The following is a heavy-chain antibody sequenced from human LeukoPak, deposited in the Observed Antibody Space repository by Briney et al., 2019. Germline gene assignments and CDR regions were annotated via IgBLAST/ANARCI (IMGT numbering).Heavy chain of an antibody. CDR3: TKGITGTTSGYFDY. V-gene: IGHV3-30*18. CDR2: ISYDGSNK. CDR1: GFTFSSYG. D-gene: IGHD1-20*01. Sequence: GRPLRLSCAASGFTFSSYGMHWVRQAPGKGLEWVVIISYDGSNKYYADSVKGRFTISRDNSKNTLYLQMNSLRAEDTAVYYCTKGITGTTSGYFDYWGQGTLVTVSS. J-gene: IGHJ4*02.